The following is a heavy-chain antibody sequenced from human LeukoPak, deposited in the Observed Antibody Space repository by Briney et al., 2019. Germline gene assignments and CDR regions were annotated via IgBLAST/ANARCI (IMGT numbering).Heavy chain of an antibody. CDR3: AKDQLATEQLIQLGLRSRAYYYYGMDV. J-gene: IGHJ6*02. CDR2: ISYDGSNK. Sequence: GRSLRLSCAASGFTFSSYGTHWVRQAPGKGLEWVAVISYDGSNKYYADSVKGRFTISRDNSKNTLYLQMNSLRAEDTAVYYCAKDQLATEQLIQLGLRSRAYYYYGMDVWGQGTTVTVSS. D-gene: IGHD6-6*01. CDR1: GFTFSSYG. V-gene: IGHV3-30*18.